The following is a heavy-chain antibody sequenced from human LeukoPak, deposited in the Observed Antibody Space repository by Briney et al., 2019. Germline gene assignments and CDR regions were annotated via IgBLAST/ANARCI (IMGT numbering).Heavy chain of an antibody. V-gene: IGHV4-39*07. CDR3: ARGPVWRRLLLSVSRRGGYFDY. CDR1: HGSIISSSYY. J-gene: IGHJ4*02. Sequence: PSETLSLTCTVSHGSIISSSYYWGWIRQPPGKGLEWIGSIYYGSVFYSVSTYYNPSLKSRVTMSGDTSKNQFSLKLSSVTAADTAVYYCARGPVWRRLLLSVSRRGGYFDYWGQGILVTVSS. CDR2: IYYGSVFYSVST. D-gene: IGHD2-15*01.